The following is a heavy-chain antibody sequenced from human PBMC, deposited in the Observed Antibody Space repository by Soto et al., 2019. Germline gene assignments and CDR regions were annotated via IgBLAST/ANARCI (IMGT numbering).Heavy chain of an antibody. Sequence: SLRLSCAASGFTFSSYAMSWVRQAPGKGLEWVSAISGSGDSTYYPDSVKGRFTISRDSSKNTLYLQMNSLRAEDTAVYYCAKDPTSALPQYYFDYWGQGTLVTVSS. J-gene: IGHJ4*02. CDR2: ISGSGDST. D-gene: IGHD4-17*01. V-gene: IGHV3-23*01. CDR1: GFTFSSYA. CDR3: AKDPTSALPQYYFDY.